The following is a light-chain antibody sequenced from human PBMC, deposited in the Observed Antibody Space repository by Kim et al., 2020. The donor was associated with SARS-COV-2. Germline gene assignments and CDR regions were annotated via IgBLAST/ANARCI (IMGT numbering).Light chain of an antibody. Sequence: EIVLTQSTATLSLSPGERATLSCRASQSVSSYLAWYQQKPGQAPRLLIYDASNRATGIPARFSGSGSGTDFTLTISSLEPEDCAVYYCQQRSNWPTFGQGTEVEIK. CDR2: DAS. V-gene: IGKV3-11*01. CDR3: QQRSNWPT. CDR1: QSVSSY. J-gene: IGKJ1*01.